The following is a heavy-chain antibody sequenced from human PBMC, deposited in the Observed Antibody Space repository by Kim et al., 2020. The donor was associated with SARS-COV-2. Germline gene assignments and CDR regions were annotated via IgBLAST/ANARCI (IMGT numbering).Heavy chain of an antibody. CDR2: ISGSGGST. J-gene: IGHJ2*01. Sequence: GGSLRLSCAASGFTFSSYAMSWVRQAPGKGLEWVSAISGSGGSTYYADSVKGRFTISRDNSKNTLYLQMNSLRAEDTAVYYCAKEGLNGAYYYGSGSYGTWYFDLWGRGTLVTVSS. V-gene: IGHV3-23*01. CDR3: AKEGLNGAYYYGSGSYGTWYFDL. D-gene: IGHD3-10*01. CDR1: GFTFSSYA.